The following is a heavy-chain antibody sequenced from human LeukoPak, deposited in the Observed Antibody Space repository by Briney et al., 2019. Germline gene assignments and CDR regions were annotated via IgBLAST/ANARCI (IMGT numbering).Heavy chain of an antibody. CDR3: ARLAAVPG. D-gene: IGHD6-19*01. CDR1: GYTFTGYY. CDR2: IHPASGGT. J-gene: IGHJ1*01. V-gene: IGHV1-2*02. Sequence: GASVKVSCKASGYTFTGYYLHWVRQAPGQGLEWMGWIHPASGGTNYAQKFQGRVTMTRDTSVSTAYMELSSLRSDDTVVYYCARLAAVPGWGQGTLVIVSS.